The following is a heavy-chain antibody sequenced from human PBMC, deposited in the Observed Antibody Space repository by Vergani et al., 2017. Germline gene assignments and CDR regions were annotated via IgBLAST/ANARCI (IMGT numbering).Heavy chain of an antibody. J-gene: IGHJ4*03. D-gene: IGHD3-22*01. V-gene: IGHV5-51*01. Sequence: EVQLVQSGAEVKKPGEPLKISCQISGYSLTNYWIGCVRQMPGKGLWWMGIIHPADSDTRYSPSFQGQVTISVDKSISTAYLQRSSLRASDSAMYYCARLYGRDSNGSKYFDYWGQGTLVTVSS. CDR1: GYSLTNYW. CDR3: ARLYGRDSNGSKYFDY. CDR2: IHPADSDT.